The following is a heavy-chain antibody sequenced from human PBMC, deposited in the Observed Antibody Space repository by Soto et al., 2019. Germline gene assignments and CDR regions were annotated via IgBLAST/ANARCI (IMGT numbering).Heavy chain of an antibody. Sequence: SETLSLTCTVSGGSISSSNDYWAWIRQAAGRWLGWIASIYFSGSTYYNPSLKKRFTISADSSKNKFSLKLSSVTAADMTIYYCTRHSTHCGGDDWGQGTTVTVSS. CDR3: TRHSTHCGGDD. CDR2: IYFSGST. D-gene: IGHD2-21*01. CDR1: GGSISSSNDY. V-gene: IGHV4-39*01. J-gene: IGHJ6*02.